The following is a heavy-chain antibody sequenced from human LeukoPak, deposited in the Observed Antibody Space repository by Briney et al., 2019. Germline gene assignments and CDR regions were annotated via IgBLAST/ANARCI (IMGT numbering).Heavy chain of an antibody. Sequence: GGSLRLSCAASGFTFSSYEMNWVRQAPGKGLEWVANIKEDAYEEYYVYSVKGRFTISSDNPKNSLYLQMNSLRAEDSAVYYCARVASYAFDIWGQGTMVTVSS. CDR3: ARVASYAFDI. D-gene: IGHD6-6*01. J-gene: IGHJ3*02. V-gene: IGHV3-7*01. CDR2: IKEDAYEE. CDR1: GFTFSSYE.